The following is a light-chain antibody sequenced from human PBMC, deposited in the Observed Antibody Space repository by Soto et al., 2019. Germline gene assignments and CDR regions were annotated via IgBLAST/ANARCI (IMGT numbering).Light chain of an antibody. J-gene: IGLJ2*01. CDR2: EVT. V-gene: IGLV2-8*01. CDR1: SSDVGAYDY. Sequence: QSALTQPPSASGSPGQSVTISCTGTSSDVGAYDYVSWYQQYPGQAPRLLIYEVTKRPSGVPDRFSGSKSGNTASLTVSGLQPEDEADYFCSSYTGNINVLFGRGTKLTVL. CDR3: SSYTGNINVL.